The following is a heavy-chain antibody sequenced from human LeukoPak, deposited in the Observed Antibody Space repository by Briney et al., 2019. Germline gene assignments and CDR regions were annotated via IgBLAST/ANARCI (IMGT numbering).Heavy chain of an antibody. CDR1: GGSISSYY. CDR3: ARLRTDAFDI. V-gene: IGHV4-59*01. CDR2: IYYSGST. J-gene: IGHJ3*02. D-gene: IGHD4-17*01. Sequence: SETLSLTCTVSGGSISSYYWSWIRQPPGKGLGWIGYIYYSGSTNYNPSLKGRVTISVDTSKNQFSLKLSSVTAADTAVYYCARLRTDAFDIWGQGTMVTVSS.